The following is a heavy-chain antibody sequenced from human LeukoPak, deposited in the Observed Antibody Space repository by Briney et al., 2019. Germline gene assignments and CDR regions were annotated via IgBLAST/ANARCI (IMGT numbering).Heavy chain of an antibody. D-gene: IGHD5-18*01. CDR3: AKPPLRYSYGDGVDY. CDR1: GFTFSSYG. CDR2: ISYDGSNK. J-gene: IGHJ4*02. V-gene: IGHV3-30*18. Sequence: PGGSLRLSCAASGFTFSSYGMHWVRQPPGKGLEWVAVISYDGSNKYYADSVKGRFTISRDNSKNTLYLRMNSLRAEDTAVYYCAKPPLRYSYGDGVDYWGQGTLVTVSS.